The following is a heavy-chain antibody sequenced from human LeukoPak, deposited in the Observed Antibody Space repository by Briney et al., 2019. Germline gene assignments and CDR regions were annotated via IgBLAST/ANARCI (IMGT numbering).Heavy chain of an antibody. CDR2: IYYSGST. Sequence: SETLSLTCTVSGGSISSYYWSWIRQPPGKGLEWIGYIYYSGSTNYNPSLKSRVTISVDTSKNQFSLKLSSVTAADTAVYYCARAEVATMDNWFDPWGQGTLVTVSS. CDR3: ARAEVATMDNWFDP. CDR1: GGSISSYY. D-gene: IGHD5-12*01. V-gene: IGHV4-59*01. J-gene: IGHJ5*02.